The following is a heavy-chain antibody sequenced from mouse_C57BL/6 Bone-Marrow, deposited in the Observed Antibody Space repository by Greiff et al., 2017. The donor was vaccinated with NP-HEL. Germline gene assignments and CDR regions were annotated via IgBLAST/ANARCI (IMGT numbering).Heavy chain of an antibody. CDR3: ARGYYGSTSYAMDY. CDR1: GYTFTDHI. Sequence: QVQLQQSDAELVKPGASVKISCKVSGYTFTDHIIHWMKQRPEQGLEWIGYIYPRDGSTKYNEKFKGKATLIADKSSSTAYMQLNSLTSEDSAVYFCARGYYGSTSYAMDYWGQGTSVTVSS. CDR2: IYPRDGST. J-gene: IGHJ4*01. V-gene: IGHV1-78*01. D-gene: IGHD1-1*01.